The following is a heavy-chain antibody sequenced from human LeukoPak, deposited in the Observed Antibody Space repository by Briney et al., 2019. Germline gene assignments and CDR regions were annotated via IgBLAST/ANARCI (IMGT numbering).Heavy chain of an antibody. CDR2: ISGSGGST. D-gene: IGHD4-17*01. CDR1: GFTFSSYA. Sequence: GGSLRLSCAASGFTFSSYAMSWVRQAPGKGLEWVSAISGSGGSTYYADSVKGRFTISRDNSKNTLYLRMNSLRAEDTAVYYCAKDSDYGDSLDYWGQGTLVTVSS. V-gene: IGHV3-23*01. CDR3: AKDSDYGDSLDY. J-gene: IGHJ4*02.